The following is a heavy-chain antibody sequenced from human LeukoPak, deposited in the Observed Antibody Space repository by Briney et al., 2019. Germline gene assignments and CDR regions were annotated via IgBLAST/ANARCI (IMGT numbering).Heavy chain of an antibody. CDR1: GFTVSSNY. J-gene: IGHJ6*02. D-gene: IGHD3-9*01. CDR3: ARVLTGYYYYYGMDV. V-gene: IGHV3-66*01. Sequence: PGGSLRLSCAASGFTVSSNYMSWVRQAPGKGLEWVSVIYSGGSTYYADSVKGRFTISRDNSKNTLYLQMNSLRAEDTAVYHCARVLTGYYYYYGMDVWGQGTTVTVSS. CDR2: IYSGGST.